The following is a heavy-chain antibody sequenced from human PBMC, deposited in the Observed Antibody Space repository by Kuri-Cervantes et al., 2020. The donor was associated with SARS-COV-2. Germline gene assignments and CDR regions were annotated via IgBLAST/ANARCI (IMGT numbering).Heavy chain of an antibody. V-gene: IGHV3-30*03. J-gene: IGHJ3*02. CDR3: AGFPEWELLPFDI. CDR1: GFTFSTYG. Sequence: GGSLRLSCAASGFTFSTYGMHWVRQAPGKGLEWVALISYDGNEYYADSMRGRFTISRDNSKNTLYLQLNNLRTEDTAVYYCAGFPEWELLPFDIWGQGTMVTVSS. D-gene: IGHD1-26*01. CDR2: ISYDGNE.